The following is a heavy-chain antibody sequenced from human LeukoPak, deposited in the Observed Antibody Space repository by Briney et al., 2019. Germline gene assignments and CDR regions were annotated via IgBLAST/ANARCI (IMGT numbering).Heavy chain of an antibody. V-gene: IGHV3-23*01. CDR2: ISGSGGTT. CDR1: GFTFYSYA. J-gene: IGHJ3*02. CDR3: GKGARRGYSDPGVFDI. D-gene: IGHD5-18*01. Sequence: GGYLRLSCAASGFTFYSYAMTWVRQAPGKGLEWVSSISGSGGTTYYAGPVKGRFTISRDDSKNTVYLHMKNLRTEDAATYYCGKGARRGYSDPGVFDIWGQGTMVTVS.